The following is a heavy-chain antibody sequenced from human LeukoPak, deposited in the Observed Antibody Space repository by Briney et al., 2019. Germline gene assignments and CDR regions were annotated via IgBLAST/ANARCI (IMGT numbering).Heavy chain of an antibody. V-gene: IGHV3-64*01. CDR3: ARDGGGSPDF. CDR2: ITDNGGGT. J-gene: IGHJ4*02. D-gene: IGHD3-16*01. Sequence: PGGSLRLSCAASGFIFRRYAMHWVRQAPGKGLQYVSAITDNGGGTYYAHSVKGRFIISRDNSDNKVYLHMGSLRPEDMAVYYCARDGGGSPDFWGQGTLVTVSS. CDR1: GFIFRRYA.